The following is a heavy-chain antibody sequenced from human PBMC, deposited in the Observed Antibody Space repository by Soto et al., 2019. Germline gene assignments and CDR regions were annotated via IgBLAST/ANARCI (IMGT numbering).Heavy chain of an antibody. CDR2: INHSGST. Sequence: KPSETLSLTCAVYGGSFSGYYWSWIRQPPGKGLEWIGEINHSGSTNYNPSLKSRVTISVDTSKNQFSLKLSSVTAADTAVYYCARGGIRYFDWHRRGEFDYWGQGTLVTVSS. D-gene: IGHD3-9*01. J-gene: IGHJ4*02. CDR1: GGSFSGYY. V-gene: IGHV4-34*01. CDR3: ARGGIRYFDWHRRGEFDY.